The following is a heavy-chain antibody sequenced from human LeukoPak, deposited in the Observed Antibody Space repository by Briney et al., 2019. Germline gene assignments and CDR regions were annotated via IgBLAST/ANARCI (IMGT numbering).Heavy chain of an antibody. Sequence: PGGSLRLSCAASGFTFSGFAMHWVRQAPGKGLEWVAALSSDGSNTYYTDSVKGRFTISRDNSKNKVYLQMNSLRAEDTAVYYCAREYYGALDYRGQGTLVTVSS. V-gene: IGHV3-30-3*01. CDR2: LSSDGSNT. J-gene: IGHJ4*02. CDR3: AREYYGALDY. CDR1: GFTFSGFA. D-gene: IGHD4-17*01.